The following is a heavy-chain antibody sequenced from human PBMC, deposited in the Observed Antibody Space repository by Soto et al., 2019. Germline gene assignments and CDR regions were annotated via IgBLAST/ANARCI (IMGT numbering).Heavy chain of an antibody. CDR2: ISSSSSYI. CDR1: GFTFSSYS. V-gene: IGHV3-21*01. Sequence: PGGALRLSCAASGFTFSSYSMNWVRQAPGKGLEWVSSISSSSSYIYYADSVKGRFTISRDNAKNSLYLQMNSLRAEDTAVYYCARVMYYYDSSGYPYWGQGTLVTVSS. CDR3: ARVMYYYDSSGYPY. D-gene: IGHD3-22*01. J-gene: IGHJ4*02.